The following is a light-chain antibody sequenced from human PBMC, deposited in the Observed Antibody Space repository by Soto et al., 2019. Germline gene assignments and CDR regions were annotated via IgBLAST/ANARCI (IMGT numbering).Light chain of an antibody. CDR2: GAS. J-gene: IGKJ1*01. V-gene: IGKV3-20*01. CDR1: QSVSSSY. Sequence: EIVLTQPPGTLSLSPGERATLSCRASQSVSSSYLAWYQQKPGQAPRLLISGASGRATGIPVRFSSSGSEADFTLTISRLEPEDFAVYYCQHYGTSWWTFGQGTKVDIK. CDR3: QHYGTSWWT.